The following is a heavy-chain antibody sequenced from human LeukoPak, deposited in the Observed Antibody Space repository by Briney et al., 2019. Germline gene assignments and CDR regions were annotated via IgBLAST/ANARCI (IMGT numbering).Heavy chain of an antibody. CDR1: GGTFSSYA. CDR3: ARAYYDSRVFDY. V-gene: IGHV1-69*13. D-gene: IGHD3-22*01. Sequence: SVKVSCKASGGTFSSYAVSWVRQAPGQGLEWMGGITPIFGTANYAQKFQGRVTITADESTSTAYMELSSLRSEDTAVYYCARAYYDSRVFDYWGQGTLVTVSS. J-gene: IGHJ4*02. CDR2: ITPIFGTA.